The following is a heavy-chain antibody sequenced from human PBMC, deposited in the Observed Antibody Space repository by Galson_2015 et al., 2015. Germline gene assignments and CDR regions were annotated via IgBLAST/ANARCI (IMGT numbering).Heavy chain of an antibody. CDR3: ARDTPSDRWHPDAFDI. D-gene: IGHD2-21*02. J-gene: IGHJ3*02. Sequence: CASSGDRVSSHSASWNWIRQSPSRGVEGLGRTYYRSKGYYDYAASVKSRIAVTPDTSKNQFSLQLNSVIHEDAAVYYCARDTPSDRWHPDAFDIWGQGTLVTVSS. V-gene: IGHV6-1*01. CDR1: GDRVSSHSAS. CDR2: TYYRSKGYY.